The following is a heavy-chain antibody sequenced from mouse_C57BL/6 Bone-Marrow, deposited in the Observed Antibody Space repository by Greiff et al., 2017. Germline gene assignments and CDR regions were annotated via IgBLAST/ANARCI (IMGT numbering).Heavy chain of an antibody. V-gene: IGHV1-55*01. CDR1: GYTFTGYW. CDR2: IYPGSGST. Sequence: VQLQQPGAELVKPGASVKMSCTASGYTFTGYWITWVKQRPGQGLEWIGDIYPGSGSTNYNAKFKSKATLTVDTSSSTAYMQLSSLTSEDSAVYYCERVPYDYDEPYWGQGTLVTVSA. J-gene: IGHJ3*01. D-gene: IGHD2-4*01. CDR3: ERVPYDYDEPY.